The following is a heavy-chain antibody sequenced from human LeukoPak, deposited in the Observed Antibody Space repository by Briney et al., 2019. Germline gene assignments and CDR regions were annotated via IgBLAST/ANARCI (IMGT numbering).Heavy chain of an antibody. V-gene: IGHV1-18*01. CDR3: ARDRRGYYDSSGYYDY. CDR2: ISAYNGNT. CDR1: GYTFTSYG. D-gene: IGHD3-22*01. J-gene: IGHJ4*02. Sequence: ASVKVSCKASGYTFTSYGISWVRQAPGQGLAWMGWISAYNGNTNYAQKLQGRVTMTTDTSTSTAYMELRSLRSDDTAVYYCARDRRGYYDSSGYYDYWGQGTLVTVTS.